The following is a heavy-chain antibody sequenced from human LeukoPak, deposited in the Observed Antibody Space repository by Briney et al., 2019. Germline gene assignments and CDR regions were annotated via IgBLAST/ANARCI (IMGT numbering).Heavy chain of an antibody. CDR3: ATDPTGYVDFDF. CDR1: GFTFSSYG. CDR2: ITGSISNT. V-gene: IGHV3-48*02. Sequence: RGSLTLSCSASGFTFSSYGMSWVRQAPGKGLEWFSYITGSISNTYYADSVKGRFTVSRDNAKNSLYLQMNSLRDEDTAVYYSATDPTGYVDFDFWGQGTLVAVSS. D-gene: IGHD5-12*01. J-gene: IGHJ4*02.